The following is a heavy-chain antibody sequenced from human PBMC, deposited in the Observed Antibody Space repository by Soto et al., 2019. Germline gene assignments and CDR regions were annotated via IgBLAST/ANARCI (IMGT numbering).Heavy chain of an antibody. J-gene: IGHJ6*02. CDR2: ISSGSTTI. D-gene: IGHD1-1*01. CDR3: ARVRRNDASDYYGMDV. CDR1: GFSFSTST. Sequence: AESLRLSCAASGFSFSTSTMNWVRQAPGKGLEWVSYISSGSTTIYYADSVKGRFTISRDNGKNSLYLQMNSLRDEDTAVYYCARVRRNDASDYYGMDVWGQGTTVTVSS. V-gene: IGHV3-48*02.